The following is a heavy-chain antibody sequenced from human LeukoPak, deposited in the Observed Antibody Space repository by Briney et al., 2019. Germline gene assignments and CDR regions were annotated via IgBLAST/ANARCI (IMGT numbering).Heavy chain of an antibody. CDR1: GGTFSSYA. V-gene: IGHV1-69*06. CDR2: IIPIFGTT. J-gene: IGHJ5*02. D-gene: IGHD4-23*01. CDR3: ARSLVVTSPFDWFDP. Sequence: SVKVSCKASGGTFSSYAISWVRQAPGQGLEWMGGIIPIFGTTNYAQKFRGRVTITADKSTRTAYMELSSLRSEDTAVYYCARSLVVTSPFDWFDPWGQGTLVTVSS.